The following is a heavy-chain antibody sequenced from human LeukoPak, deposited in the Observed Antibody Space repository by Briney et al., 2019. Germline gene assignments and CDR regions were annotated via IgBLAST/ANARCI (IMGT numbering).Heavy chain of an antibody. Sequence: GGSLRLSCAASGFTFSNYWTSWVRQAPGKGLEWVANIEEDGTREDYVDSVRGRFTVSRDNANNSVYLQMNSLRAEDTAVYYCVSQQLAPPWGQGTLVTVSS. CDR2: IEEDGTRE. CDR3: VSQQLAPP. V-gene: IGHV3-7*01. D-gene: IGHD5-24*01. J-gene: IGHJ5*02. CDR1: GFTFSNYW.